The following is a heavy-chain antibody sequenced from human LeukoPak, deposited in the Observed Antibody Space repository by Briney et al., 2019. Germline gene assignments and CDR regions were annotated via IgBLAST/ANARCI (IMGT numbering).Heavy chain of an antibody. J-gene: IGHJ4*02. Sequence: GGSLRLSCAASGFTFSRLGMQWVRQAPGKGLEWVSTISGSGGSTYYADSVKGRFTISRDNSKNTLYLQMNSLRAEDTAVYYCAKDYSGSYYALDYWGQGTLVTVSS. D-gene: IGHD1-26*01. CDR2: ISGSGGST. CDR3: AKDYSGSYYALDY. V-gene: IGHV3-23*01. CDR1: GFTFSRLG.